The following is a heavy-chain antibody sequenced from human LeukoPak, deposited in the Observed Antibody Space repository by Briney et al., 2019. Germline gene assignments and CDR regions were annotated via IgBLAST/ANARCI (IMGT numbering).Heavy chain of an antibody. J-gene: IGHJ5*02. CDR2: IFYSGST. V-gene: IGHV4-39*01. D-gene: IGHD6-13*01. Sequence: SETLSLTCTVSGGSISSSSYYWGWIRQPPGKGLEWIGSIFYSGSTYYNPSLQSRVTISVDTSKNQFSLKLSSVTAADTAVYYCARQGYDNWFDPWGQGTLVTVSS. CDR3: ARQGYDNWFDP. CDR1: GGSISSSSYY.